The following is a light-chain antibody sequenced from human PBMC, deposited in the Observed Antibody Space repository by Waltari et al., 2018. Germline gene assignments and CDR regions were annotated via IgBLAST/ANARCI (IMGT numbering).Light chain of an antibody. CDR3: AAWDDGLSGPV. V-gene: IGLV1-47*02. CDR1: SSNIGTNY. CDR2: SND. J-gene: IGLJ3*02. Sequence: QSVLTQPPSVSGTPGQGVTISCSGSSSNIGTNYVYWYQQPRRTAPNLLIFSNDQGPSGVRDRFSASKSGTSASLAISGLRSEDEADYYCAAWDDGLSGPVFGGGTKLTVL.